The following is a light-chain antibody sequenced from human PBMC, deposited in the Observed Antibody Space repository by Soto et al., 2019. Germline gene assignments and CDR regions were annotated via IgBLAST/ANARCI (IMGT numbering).Light chain of an antibody. J-gene: IGKJ5*01. Sequence: IVLTQSPATLSLSPWERATLSCRASQSVSSYLAWYQQKPGQAPRLLIYDASNRATGIPARFSGSGSGTDFTLTISSLEPEDFAVYYCQQRSNWPPITFGQGTRL. V-gene: IGKV3-11*01. CDR2: DAS. CDR1: QSVSSY. CDR3: QQRSNWPPIT.